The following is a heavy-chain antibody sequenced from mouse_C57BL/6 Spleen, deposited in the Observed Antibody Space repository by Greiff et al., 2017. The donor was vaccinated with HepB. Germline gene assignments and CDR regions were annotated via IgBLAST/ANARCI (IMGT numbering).Heavy chain of an antibody. V-gene: IGHV1-62-2*01. CDR3: ARHEEGAIFVH. J-gene: IGHJ2*01. Sequence: VKLLESGAELVKPGASVKLSCKASGYTFTEYTIHWVKQRSGQGLEWIGWFYPGSGSIKYNEKFKDKATLTEDKSSSTAYMELSSLTSEDAAVYCCARHEEGAIFVHWGQGTTLTVSS. CDR2: FYPGSGSI. CDR1: GYTFTEYT.